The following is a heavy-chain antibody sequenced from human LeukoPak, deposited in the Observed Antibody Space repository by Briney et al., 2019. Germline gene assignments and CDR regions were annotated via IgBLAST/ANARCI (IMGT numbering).Heavy chain of an antibody. CDR2: IRYDDSNK. V-gene: IGHV3-30*02. CDR3: AKGAWAADGPMGNNFAS. D-gene: IGHD6-13*01. Sequence: GRSLRLSCAASGFSFSNYGMHWVRQAPGKGLEWVAFIRYDDSNKYYADSVKGRFTISRDNSKNTLSLQMDSLRTEDTSIYYCAKGAWAADGPMGNNFASWGQGTLVIVSS. CDR1: GFSFSNYG. J-gene: IGHJ4*02.